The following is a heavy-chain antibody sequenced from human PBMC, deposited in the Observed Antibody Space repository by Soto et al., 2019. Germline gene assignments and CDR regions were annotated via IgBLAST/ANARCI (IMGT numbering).Heavy chain of an antibody. CDR1: GYTFTSYG. Sequence: ASVKVSCKASGYTFTSYGISWVRQAPGQGLEWMGWISAYNGNTNYAQKLQGRVTMTTDTSTSTAYMELRSLRSDDTAVYYCARTLGRHDVWSGYKIPFDPWGQGTLVTVSS. J-gene: IGHJ5*02. V-gene: IGHV1-18*01. CDR2: ISAYNGNT. D-gene: IGHD3-3*01. CDR3: ARTLGRHDVWSGYKIPFDP.